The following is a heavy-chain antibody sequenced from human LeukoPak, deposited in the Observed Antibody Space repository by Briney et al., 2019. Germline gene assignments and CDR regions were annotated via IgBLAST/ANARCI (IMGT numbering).Heavy chain of an antibody. J-gene: IGHJ6*03. CDR1: GGTFNTYA. CDR2: IVPMFDTT. V-gene: IGHV1-69*13. D-gene: IGHD1-14*01. Sequence: SVKVSCKASGGTFNTYAITWVRQAPGQGLEWLGGIVPMFDTTNYGQKFQGRLTITADSSTSTAYMELSSLRSEDTAVYYCASGPFLTFDHTPEGYYHYYMDVWGPGTRSPPP. CDR3: ASGPFLTFDHTPEGYYHYYMDV.